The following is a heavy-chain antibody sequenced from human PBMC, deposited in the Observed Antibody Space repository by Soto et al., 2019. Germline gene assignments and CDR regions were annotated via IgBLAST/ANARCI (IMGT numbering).Heavy chain of an antibody. CDR1: GYTFTSYG. CDR3: ARSPVRRLVIIDEPGFDI. J-gene: IGHJ3*02. D-gene: IGHD3-9*01. V-gene: IGHV1-18*01. Sequence: QVQLVQSGAEVKKPGASVKVSCKASGYTFTSYGISWVRQAPVQGLEWMGWISAYNGNTNYAQKLQGRVTMTTDTSTSTAYMELRSLRSDDTAVYYCARSPVRRLVIIDEPGFDIWGQGTMVTVSS. CDR2: ISAYNGNT.